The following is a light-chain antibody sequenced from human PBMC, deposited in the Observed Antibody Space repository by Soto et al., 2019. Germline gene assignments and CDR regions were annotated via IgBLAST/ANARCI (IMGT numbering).Light chain of an antibody. V-gene: IGKV3-20*01. CDR2: GAS. J-gene: IGKJ5*01. CDR1: QRVSSGY. CDR3: QQYGSSPPSST. Sequence: IVVTKSPGTLSLSPGERATLSCRASQRVSSGYLAWYQQKPGQAPRLLIYGASNRATDIPDRFSGRGSGTDFTLTISRLEPEDFAVYYCQQYGSSPPSSTFGQGTRLEIK.